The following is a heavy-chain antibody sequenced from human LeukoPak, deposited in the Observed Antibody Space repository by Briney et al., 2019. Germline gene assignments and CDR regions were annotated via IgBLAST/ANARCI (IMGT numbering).Heavy chain of an antibody. CDR2: ISGSGGST. J-gene: IGHJ4*02. Sequence: GGTLRLSCAASGFTFSSYGMSWVHQAPGKGLEWVSAISGSGGSTYYADSVKGRFTISRDNSKNTLYLQMNSLRAEDTAVYYCASIVYGDYDPTDYWGQGTLVTVSS. CDR3: ASIVYGDYDPTDY. D-gene: IGHD4-17*01. CDR1: GFTFSSYG. V-gene: IGHV3-23*01.